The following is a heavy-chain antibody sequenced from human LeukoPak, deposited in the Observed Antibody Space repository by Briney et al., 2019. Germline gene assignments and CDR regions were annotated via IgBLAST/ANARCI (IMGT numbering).Heavy chain of an antibody. CDR1: GGSLSSSGYY. CDR3: ARMYYYDSSGVYGHNRFDP. CDR2: IYFSGST. D-gene: IGHD3-22*01. J-gene: IGHJ5*02. V-gene: IGHV4-39*01. Sequence: SETLSLTCTVSGGSLSSSGYYWGWIRQPPGKGLEWIGSIYFSGSTYYNPSLKSRVTISVDPSKNQFSLKLTSVTAADTAVYYCARMYYYDSSGVYGHNRFDPWGQGTLVTVSS.